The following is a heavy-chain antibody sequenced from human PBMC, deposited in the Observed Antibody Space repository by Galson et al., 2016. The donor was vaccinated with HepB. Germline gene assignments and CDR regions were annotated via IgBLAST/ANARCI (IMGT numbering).Heavy chain of an antibody. CDR3: ARAVGQLGYWYFDL. CDR1: GFIFRNHD. D-gene: IGHD5-24*01. J-gene: IGHJ2*01. V-gene: IGHV3-13*05. Sequence: SLRLSCAASGFIFRNHDIHWVRQATGKRLEWVSAVDIHGVPYYSDSVKGRFTVSRENSKNSLYLEMNSLGAGDTAIYYCARAVGQLGYWYFDLWGRGSLVTVSS. CDR2: VDIHGVP.